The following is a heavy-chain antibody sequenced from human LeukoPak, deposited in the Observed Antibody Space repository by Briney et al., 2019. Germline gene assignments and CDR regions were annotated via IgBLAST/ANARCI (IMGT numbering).Heavy chain of an antibody. CDR1: AFTLSIAW. CDR3: TKDDPFNKY. D-gene: IGHD2/OR15-2a*01. J-gene: IGHJ4*02. Sequence: PGGSLRLSCAASAFTLSIAWMTWVRQAPGKGREGVGRIKSKNDGDASDYAPPVKGRFSISRDDSRNTLYLQMDSLKTEDTAVYYCTKDDPFNKYWGQGTLVTVSS. V-gene: IGHV3-15*01. CDR2: IKSKNDGDAS.